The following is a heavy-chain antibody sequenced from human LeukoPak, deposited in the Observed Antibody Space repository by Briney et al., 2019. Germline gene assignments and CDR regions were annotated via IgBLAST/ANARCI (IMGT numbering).Heavy chain of an antibody. D-gene: IGHD3-22*01. J-gene: IGHJ4*02. CDR2: FDPEDGET. CDR1: GYTLTELS. V-gene: IGHV1-24*01. CDR3: ATGLFYDSSGYYYIRGEGY. Sequence: ASVKVSCKVSGYTLTELSMHWVRQAPGKGLEWMGGFDPEDGETIYAQKFQGRVTMTEDTSTDTAYMELSSLRSEDTAVYYCATGLFYDSSGYYYIRGEGYWGQGTLVTVSS.